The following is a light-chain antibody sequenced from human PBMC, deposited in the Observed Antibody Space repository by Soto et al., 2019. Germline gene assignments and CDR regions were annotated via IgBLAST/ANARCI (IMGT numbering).Light chain of an antibody. V-gene: IGKV1-39*01. J-gene: IGKJ5*01. Sequence: IHMTHSPFSLSASLGYRFTITFRASQSISSYLNWYQQKPGKAPKVLIYAASNLQSGVPPRFSGSGSGTDFTLTISSLQPEDVATYFCQQSYRTPITFGQGTRLEIK. CDR3: QQSYRTPIT. CDR2: AAS. CDR1: QSISSY.